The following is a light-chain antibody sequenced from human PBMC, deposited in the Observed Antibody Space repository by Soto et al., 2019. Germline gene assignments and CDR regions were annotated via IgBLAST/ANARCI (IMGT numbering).Light chain of an antibody. CDR1: SSDVGNYNL. CDR2: EGS. V-gene: IGLV2-23*01. J-gene: IGLJ1*01. Sequence: QSVLTRPASVSGSPGQSITISCTGTSSDVGNYNLVSWYQQHPGKAPKLMIYEGSKWPSGVSNRFSGSKSGNTASLTISGLQAEDEADYYCCSYAGSSTYVFGSGTKVTVL. CDR3: CSYAGSSTYV.